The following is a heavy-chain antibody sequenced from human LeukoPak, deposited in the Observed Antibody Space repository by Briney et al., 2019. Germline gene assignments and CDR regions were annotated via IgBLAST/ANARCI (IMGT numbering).Heavy chain of an antibody. V-gene: IGHV4-34*01. Sequence: PSETLSLTCAVYGGSFSDYYWSWIRQPPGKGLEWIGEINHSGGTNYYPSLKSRVTISLDTSKNRFSLKLRSVTAADTAVYYCARKAPGTLDLWGRGTLVTVSS. CDR2: INHSGGT. CDR3: ARKAPGTLDL. CDR1: GGSFSDYY. J-gene: IGHJ2*01.